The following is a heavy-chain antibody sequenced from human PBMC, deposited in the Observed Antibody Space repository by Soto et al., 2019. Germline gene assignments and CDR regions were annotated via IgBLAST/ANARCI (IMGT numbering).Heavy chain of an antibody. D-gene: IGHD6-19*01. J-gene: IGHJ4*02. CDR2: IYYTGST. CDR1: GGSISSSSYY. Sequence: SETLSLTCTVSGGSISSSSYYWGWIRQPPGKGLEWIGSIYYTGSTYYNPSLKSRVTISVDTSKNQFSLKLTSVTAADTAVYYCASYEWLGGFDYWGQGTLVTVSS. CDR3: ASYEWLGGFDY. V-gene: IGHV4-39*01.